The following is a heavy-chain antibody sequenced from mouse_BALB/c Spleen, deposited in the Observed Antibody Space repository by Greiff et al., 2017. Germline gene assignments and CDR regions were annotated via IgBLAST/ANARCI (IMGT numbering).Heavy chain of an antibody. CDR2: ISSGSSTI. J-gene: IGHJ4*01. CDR1: GFTFSSFG. CDR3: ARFGNYGAMDY. Sequence: DVKLVESGGGLVQPGGSRKLSCAASGFTFSSFGMHWVRQAPEKGLEWVAYISSGSSTIYYADTVKGRFTISRDNPKNTLFLQMTSLRSEDTAMYYCARFGNYGAMDYWGQGTSVTVSS. V-gene: IGHV5-17*02. D-gene: IGHD2-1*01.